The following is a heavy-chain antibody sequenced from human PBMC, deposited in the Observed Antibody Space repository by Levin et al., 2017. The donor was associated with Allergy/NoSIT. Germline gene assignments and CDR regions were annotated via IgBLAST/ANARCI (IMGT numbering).Heavy chain of an antibody. CDR2: INHSGST. CDR1: GGSFSGYY. CDR3: AAGRRVDY. V-gene: IGHV4-34*01. J-gene: IGHJ4*02. Sequence: LSQTLSLTCAVYGGSFSGYYWSWIRQPPGKGLEWIGEINHSGSTNYNPSLKSRVTISVDTSKNQFSLKLSSVTAADTAVYYCAAGRRVDYWGQGTLVTVSS.